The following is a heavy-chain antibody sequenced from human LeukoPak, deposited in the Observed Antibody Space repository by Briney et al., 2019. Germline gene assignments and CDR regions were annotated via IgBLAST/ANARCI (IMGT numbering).Heavy chain of an antibody. J-gene: IGHJ4*02. V-gene: IGHV3-7*01. Sequence: GGSLRLSCAASGFTLSNYWMTWVRQAPGKGLEWVAHINQDGSEEHYMDSVKARFTISRDNAKNSLSLQMNSLTAEDTAVYYCVRDGGVSGYDLLDYWGQGTLVTVSS. CDR1: GFTLSNYW. D-gene: IGHD5-12*01. CDR2: INQDGSEE. CDR3: VRDGGVSGYDLLDY.